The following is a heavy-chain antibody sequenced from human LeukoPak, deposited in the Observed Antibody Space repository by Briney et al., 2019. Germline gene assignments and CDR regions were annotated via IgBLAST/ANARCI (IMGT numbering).Heavy chain of an antibody. Sequence: GGSLRLSCAASGFTFSSYFMSCVRQAPGKGLEWGASISYDGSSAYYGDSVKGRFTISGDNSKNKLYLQMKSLRSADTAVYYCARDTGSSYLSSFDYWGQGTLVTVSS. CDR1: GFTFSSYF. CDR3: ARDTGSSYLSSFDY. J-gene: IGHJ4*02. D-gene: IGHD6-6*01. CDR2: ISYDGSSA. V-gene: IGHV3-30*04.